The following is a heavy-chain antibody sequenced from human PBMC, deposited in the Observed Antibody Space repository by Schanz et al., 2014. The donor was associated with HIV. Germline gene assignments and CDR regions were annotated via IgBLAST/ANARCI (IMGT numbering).Heavy chain of an antibody. D-gene: IGHD5-12*01. CDR1: GFTFSRYN. CDR2: ISFDGNII. CDR3: AKSGQKRGKPGGGYYYYGMDV. Sequence: DVQLVESGKYLVEPGESLRLSCVASGFTFSRYNMNWVRQTPGKGLEWISHISFDGNIIYYADSVQGRFTISRDNSKNTLYLQMNSLRAEDTAVYYCAKSGQKRGKPGGGYYYYGMDVWGQGTTVTVSS. V-gene: IGHV3-48*01. J-gene: IGHJ6*02.